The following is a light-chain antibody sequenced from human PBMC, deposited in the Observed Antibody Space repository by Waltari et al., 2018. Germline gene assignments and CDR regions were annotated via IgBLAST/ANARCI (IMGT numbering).Light chain of an antibody. CDR2: AAS. CDR1: QSIATY. V-gene: IGKV1-39*01. CDR3: QQSYTTPRT. J-gene: IGKJ1*01. Sequence: DIQMTQSPSSLSASVGDRVTTTCRASQSIATYLNWYQHKPGRAPELLIYAASTLQGGVPSRFSGSGSETHFTLAISSLQREDFATYYCQQSYTTPRTFGQGTKVEIK.